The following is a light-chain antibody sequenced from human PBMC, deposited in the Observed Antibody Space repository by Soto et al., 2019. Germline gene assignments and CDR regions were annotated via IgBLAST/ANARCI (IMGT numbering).Light chain of an antibody. Sequence: QSVLTQSSSASASLGSSVKLTCTLSSGHSSYIIAWHHQQPGKAARYLMKLEGSGSYNQGSGVPDRFSGSSSGADRYLTISNLQFEDEANYYCETWDSNTRVFCGGTKLTVL. CDR1: SGHSSYI. CDR2: LEGSGSY. CDR3: ETWDSNTRV. J-gene: IGLJ2*01. V-gene: IGLV4-60*02.